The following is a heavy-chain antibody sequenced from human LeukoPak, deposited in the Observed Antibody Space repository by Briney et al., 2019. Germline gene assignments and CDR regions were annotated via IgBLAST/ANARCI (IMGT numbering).Heavy chain of an antibody. CDR2: INHSGST. Sequence: SETLSLTCAVYGGSFSGYYWSWIRQPPGKGLEWIGEINHSGSTNYNPSLKSRVTISVDTSKNQFSLKLSSVTAADTAVYYCAGSGTRTSCSRAGDYWCQGTMVTVSS. CDR3: AGSGTRTSCSRAGDY. CDR1: GGSFSGYY. D-gene: IGHD2-2*01. J-gene: IGHJ4*02. V-gene: IGHV4-34*01.